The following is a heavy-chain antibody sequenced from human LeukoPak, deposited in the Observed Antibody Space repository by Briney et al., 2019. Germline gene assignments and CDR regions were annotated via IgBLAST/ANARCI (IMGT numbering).Heavy chain of an antibody. CDR1: GHSFSSYW. CDR2: IYPGDSDT. V-gene: IGHV5-51*01. CDR3: ARRVLDYFEH. Sequence: GESPKISCKGSGHSFSSYWIGWGRQMPGKGPEWMGIIYPGDSDTRYSPSFQGQVTISVDKYISTAYVQWSSLKASDTAMYYCARRVLDYFEHWGQGTLVTVS. J-gene: IGHJ4*02. D-gene: IGHD4/OR15-4a*01.